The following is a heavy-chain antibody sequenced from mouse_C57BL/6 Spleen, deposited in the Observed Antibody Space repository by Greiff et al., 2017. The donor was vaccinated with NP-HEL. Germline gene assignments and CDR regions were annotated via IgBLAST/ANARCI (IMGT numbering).Heavy chain of an antibody. CDR3: ARGGNYYGSSSVDY. CDR1: GYTFTSYW. V-gene: IGHV1-69*01. D-gene: IGHD1-1*01. Sequence: VQLQQPGAELVMPGASVKLSCKASGYTFTSYWMHWVKQRPGQGLEWIGAIDPSDSDTNYNQKFKGKSTLTVDKSSSTAYMQLRSLTSEDSAVYYCARGGNYYGSSSVDYWGQGTTVTVSS. J-gene: IGHJ2*01. CDR2: IDPSDSDT.